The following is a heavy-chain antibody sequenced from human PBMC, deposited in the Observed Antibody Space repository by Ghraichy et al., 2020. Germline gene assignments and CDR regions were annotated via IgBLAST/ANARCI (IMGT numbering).Heavy chain of an antibody. V-gene: IGHV4-34*01. CDR3: ARGRYGDRAEYFQH. CDR1: GGSFSGYY. J-gene: IGHJ1*01. CDR2: INHSGST. D-gene: IGHD4-17*01. Sequence: GSLRLSCAVYGGSFSGYYWSWIRQPPGKGLEWIGEINHSGSTNYNPSLKSRVTISVDTSKNQFSLKLSSVTAADTAVYYCARGRYGDRAEYFQHWGQGTLVTVSS.